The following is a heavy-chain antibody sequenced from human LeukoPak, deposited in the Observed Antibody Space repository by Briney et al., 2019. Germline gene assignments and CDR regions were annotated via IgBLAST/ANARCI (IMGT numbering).Heavy chain of an antibody. Sequence: SGGSLRLSCAAYGFTFSDYYMSLIRQAPGKGLEWLSYISSSSSYIKYADSVKGRFTISRDNAKNSLYLQMNSLRAEDTALYYCAGDRLEYYDRGDYPIPFEYWGQGALVTVSS. V-gene: IGHV3-11*05. CDR3: AGDRLEYYDRGDYPIPFEY. CDR2: ISSSSSYI. J-gene: IGHJ4*02. D-gene: IGHD3-22*01. CDR1: GFTFSDYY.